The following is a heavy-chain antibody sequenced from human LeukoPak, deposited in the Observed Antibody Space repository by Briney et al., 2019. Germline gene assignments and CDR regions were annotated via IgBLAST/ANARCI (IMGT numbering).Heavy chain of an antibody. V-gene: IGHV4-34*01. CDR1: GGSFSGYY. D-gene: IGHD7-27*01. Sequence: SETLSLTCAVYGGSFSGYYWSWIRQPPGKGLEWIGSIYYSGSTYYNPSFKSRVTISVDTSKNQFSLKLSSVTAADTAVYYCLKTWGYWGQGTLVTVSS. CDR3: LKTWGY. CDR2: IYYSGST. J-gene: IGHJ4*02.